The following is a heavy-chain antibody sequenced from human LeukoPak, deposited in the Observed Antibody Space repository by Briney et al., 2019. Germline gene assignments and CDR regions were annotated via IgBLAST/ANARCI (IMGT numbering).Heavy chain of an antibody. CDR3: VRGRQGAGNEYYFDF. CDR2: ISKEGNDK. D-gene: IGHD6-13*01. J-gene: IGHJ4*02. CDR1: GFTLGSYA. Sequence: GGSLRLSCAASGFTLGSYAVHWVRQAPGKGLEWVAVISKEGNDKYHAGSGKGRFTISRDNPKHTMYLQMNRLSAEDTAVYYCVRGRQGAGNEYYFDFWGEGGQVTVSS. V-gene: IGHV3-30*07.